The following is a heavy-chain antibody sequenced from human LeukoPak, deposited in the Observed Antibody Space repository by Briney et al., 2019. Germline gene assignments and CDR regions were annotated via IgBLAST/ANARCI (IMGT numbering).Heavy chain of an antibody. CDR2: IHYTGST. J-gene: IGHJ5*02. Sequence: PETLFLTCTVSGGSITSSYWSWIRQSPGKGLEWIGYIHYTGSTNYNPSLKSRVTMLIDTSKNQFSLKLSSVTAADTAVYYCARGRYSAGDNWFDPWGQGTLVTVSS. V-gene: IGHV4-59*01. CDR1: GGSITSSY. D-gene: IGHD3-9*01. CDR3: ARGRYSAGDNWFDP.